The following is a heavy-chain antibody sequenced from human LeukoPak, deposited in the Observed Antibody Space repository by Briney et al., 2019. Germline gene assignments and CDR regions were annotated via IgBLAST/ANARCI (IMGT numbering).Heavy chain of an antibody. CDR3: AKDGSGSNHPRVFDY. Sequence: PGGSLRLSCAASGFTFSSYGMHWVRQAPGKGLEWVAFIRYDGSNKYYADSVKGRFTISRDNSKNTLYLQMNSLRAEDTAVYYCAKDGSGSNHPRVFDYWGQGTLVTVSS. J-gene: IGHJ4*02. CDR2: IRYDGSNK. D-gene: IGHD3-10*01. CDR1: GFTFSSYG. V-gene: IGHV3-30*02.